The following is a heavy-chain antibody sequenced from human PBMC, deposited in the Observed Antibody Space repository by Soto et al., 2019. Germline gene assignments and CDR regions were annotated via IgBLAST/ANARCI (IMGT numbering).Heavy chain of an antibody. CDR1: GFTFSSYW. D-gene: IGHD2-15*01. J-gene: IGHJ4*02. Sequence: EVQLVESGGDLVQPGGSLSLSCAASGFTFSSYWMSWVRQAPGKGLEWVANIKQDGSEKYYVDSVKGRFTISRDNAKNSLYLQMDSLRGEDTAVYYCARGIPHDCSGDSCSFDPGDHWVQGTLATVSS. CDR2: IKQDGSEK. CDR3: ARGIPHDCSGDSCSFDPGDH. V-gene: IGHV3-7*01.